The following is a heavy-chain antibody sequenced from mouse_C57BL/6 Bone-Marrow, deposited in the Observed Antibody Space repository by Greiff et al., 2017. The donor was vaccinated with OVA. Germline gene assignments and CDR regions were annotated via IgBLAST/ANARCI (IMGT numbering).Heavy chain of an antibody. V-gene: IGHV5-4*03. CDR2: ISDGGSYT. CDR3: ARVVYYDYDVDY. Sequence: EVNVVESGGGLVKPGGSLKLSCAASGFTFSSYAMSWVRQTPEKRLEWVATISDGGSYTYYPDNVKGRFTISRDNAKNNLYLQMSHLKSEDTAMYYCARVVYYDYDVDYWGQGTTLTVSS. CDR1: GFTFSSYA. J-gene: IGHJ2*01. D-gene: IGHD2-4*01.